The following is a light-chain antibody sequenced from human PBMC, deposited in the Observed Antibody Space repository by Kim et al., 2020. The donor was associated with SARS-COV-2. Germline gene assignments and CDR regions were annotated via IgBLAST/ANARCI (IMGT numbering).Light chain of an antibody. V-gene: IGKV3-20*01. CDR1: QSVSSSY. Sequence: LSPGEMATLSCRASQSVSSSYLAWYQQKPGQAPRLLIYGASSRATGIPDRFSGSGSGTDFTLTISRLEPEDFAVYYCQQYGSSPPITFGQGTRLEIK. J-gene: IGKJ5*01. CDR2: GAS. CDR3: QQYGSSPPIT.